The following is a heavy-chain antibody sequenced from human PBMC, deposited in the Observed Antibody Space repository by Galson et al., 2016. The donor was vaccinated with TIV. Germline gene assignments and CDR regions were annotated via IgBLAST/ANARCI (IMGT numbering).Heavy chain of an antibody. CDR3: ARQWQSYFFDY. CDR2: ISFDRSGK. Sequence: SLRLSCAASGFTFSSYDMHWVRQAPGKGLEWVAIISFDRSGKYYGDSVKGRFTISRDNSKNTLYLQMNSLTAEDTAVYYCARQWQSYFFDYWGQGILVTVSS. CDR1: GFTFSSYD. J-gene: IGHJ4*02. V-gene: IGHV3-33*05. D-gene: IGHD6-19*01.